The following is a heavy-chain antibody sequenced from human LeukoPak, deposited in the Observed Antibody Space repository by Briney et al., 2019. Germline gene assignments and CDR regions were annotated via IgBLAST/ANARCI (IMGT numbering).Heavy chain of an antibody. J-gene: IGHJ4*02. CDR3: ARTMWGFDY. Sequence: PGGSLRLSCASSGFAFSSYEMNWVRQAPGKGLEWVSYISSSGSIIYYADSVKGRFTISRDNAKNSLFPQMNSLRVEDTAVYYCARTMWGFDYWGQGTLVTVSS. CDR2: ISSSGSII. D-gene: IGHD7-27*01. V-gene: IGHV3-48*03. CDR1: GFAFSSYE.